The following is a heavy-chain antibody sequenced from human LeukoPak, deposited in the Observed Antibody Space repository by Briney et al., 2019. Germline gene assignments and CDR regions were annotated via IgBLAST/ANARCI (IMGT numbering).Heavy chain of an antibody. D-gene: IGHD7-27*01. CDR3: AIDPNWGTHS. J-gene: IGHJ4*02. V-gene: IGHV3-23*01. CDR1: GFTFSTYT. CDR2: IGSSGGGI. Sequence: GGSLRLSCAASGFTFSTYTMYWVRHPPGKRLEWVSIIGSSGGGIHYADSVKGRFTISRDNSKNALYLQMDSLRVGDTAVYYCAIDPNWGTHSWGQGVLATVSS.